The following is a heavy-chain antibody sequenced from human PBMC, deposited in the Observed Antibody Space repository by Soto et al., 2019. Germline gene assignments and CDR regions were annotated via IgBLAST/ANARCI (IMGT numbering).Heavy chain of an antibody. CDR3: ARSGRSGLRWLDFFDP. V-gene: IGHV5-51*03. J-gene: IGHJ5*02. CDR2: IYPGDSDT. D-gene: IGHD4-17*01. Sequence: EVQLVQSGAALKKPGESLKISCKASGYTFTNYWIVWVRQVPGKGLEWMGLIYPGDSDTRYNPSFQGQVTISADKSTSAADLQWNSLMASDTAIYYCARSGRSGLRWLDFFDPWGQGTLVTVSS. CDR1: GYTFTNYW.